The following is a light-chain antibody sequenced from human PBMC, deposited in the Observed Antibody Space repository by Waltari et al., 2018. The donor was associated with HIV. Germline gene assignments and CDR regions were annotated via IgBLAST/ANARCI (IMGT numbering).Light chain of an antibody. CDR3: SSYTSSSALYVV. V-gene: IGLV2-14*03. CDR1: SSEVGGYNS. Sequence: QSALTQPASVSGSPRQSITISCTGTSSEVGGYNSFSWYQQHPGKAPKLMIYDVSNRPSGVSNRFSGSKSGNTASLTISGLQAEDEADYYCSSYTSSSALYVVFGGGTKLTVL. J-gene: IGLJ2*01. CDR2: DVS.